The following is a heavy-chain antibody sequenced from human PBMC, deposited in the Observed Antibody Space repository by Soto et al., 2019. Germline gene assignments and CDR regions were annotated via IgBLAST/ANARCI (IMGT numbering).Heavy chain of an antibody. CDR2: ISSSSSYI. CDR3: ARVFSYYDFWSATYYYYYYGMDV. D-gene: IGHD3-3*01. Sequence: EVQLVESGGGLVKPGGSLRLSCAASGFTFSSYSMNWVRQAPGKGLEWVSSISSSSSYIYYADSVKGRFTISRDNAKNSLYLQMNSLRAEDTAVYYCARVFSYYDFWSATYYYYYYGMDVWGQGTTVTVSS. CDR1: GFTFSSYS. V-gene: IGHV3-21*01. J-gene: IGHJ6*02.